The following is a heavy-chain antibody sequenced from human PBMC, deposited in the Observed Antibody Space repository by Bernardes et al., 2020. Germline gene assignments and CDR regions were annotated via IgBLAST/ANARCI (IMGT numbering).Heavy chain of an antibody. D-gene: IGHD3-16*02. Sequence: SETLSLTCTVSGGSISSYYWSWIRQPPGKGLEWIGYIYYSGSTNYNPSLKSRVTISVDTSKNQFSLKLSSVTAADTAVYYCARDVDYIWGSYRYYYGMDVWGQGTTVTVSS. CDR1: GGSISSYY. J-gene: IGHJ6*02. CDR3: ARDVDYIWGSYRYYYGMDV. V-gene: IGHV4-59*01. CDR2: IYYSGST.